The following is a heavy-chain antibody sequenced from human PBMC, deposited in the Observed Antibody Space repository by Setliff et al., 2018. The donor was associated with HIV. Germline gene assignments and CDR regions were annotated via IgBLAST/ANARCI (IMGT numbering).Heavy chain of an antibody. D-gene: IGHD2-15*01. CDR3: AREGHVATPGSSEFDP. CDR1: GYSFSNYY. Sequence: ASVKVSCKTSGYSFSNYYMHWVRQAPGQGLEWMGIINPRGGKANYAQRFQGRLTVTTDTSTSTVYMELRLLTSDDTAIYYCAREGHVATPGSSEFDPWGQGTLVTVSS. J-gene: IGHJ5*02. V-gene: IGHV1-46*01. CDR2: INPRGGKA.